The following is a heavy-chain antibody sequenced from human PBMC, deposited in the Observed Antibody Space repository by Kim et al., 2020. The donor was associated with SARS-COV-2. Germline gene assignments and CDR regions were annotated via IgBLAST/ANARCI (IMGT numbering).Heavy chain of an antibody. CDR3: VRDRDGYHSFDS. V-gene: IGHV3-11*06. D-gene: IGHD5-12*01. Sequence: GGSLRLSCAASGFIFSDNYMTWIRQAPGHGLEWLSYISSSGHTSYTDSVKDRFTISRDNIKKSLYLEMNNLRVEDTAVYYCVRDRDGYHSFDSWGQGTLVTVSS. CDR1: GFIFSDNY. CDR2: ISSSGHT. J-gene: IGHJ4*02.